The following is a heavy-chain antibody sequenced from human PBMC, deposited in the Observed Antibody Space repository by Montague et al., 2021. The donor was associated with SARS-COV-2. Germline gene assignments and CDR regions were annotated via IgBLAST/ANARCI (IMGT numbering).Heavy chain of an antibody. CDR1: GFTFSHYA. Sequence: SLRLSCAASGFTFSHYAMNWFRQAPGKGLEWVAFVSCDGDNKFYSESVKGRFSISRDKAKNTLNLEVHSLRPDDTAVYYCARGRGPETGYHFDYWGQGTLVTVSS. J-gene: IGHJ4*02. D-gene: IGHD3-9*01. CDR2: VSCDGDNK. V-gene: IGHV3-30-3*01. CDR3: ARGRGPETGYHFDY.